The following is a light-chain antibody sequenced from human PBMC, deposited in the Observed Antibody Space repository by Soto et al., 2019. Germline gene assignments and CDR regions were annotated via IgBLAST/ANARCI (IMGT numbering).Light chain of an antibody. Sequence: QSALTQPPSASGSPGQSVTISCTGTSSDVGDYNYVSWYQQHPGKAPKLMIYEVNTRPSGVPDRFSGSKSGNTASLTVSGLQAEDESDYYCSSYAGSNNWVFGGGTKLTVL. CDR3: SSYAGSNNWV. CDR1: SSDVGDYNY. CDR2: EVN. V-gene: IGLV2-8*01. J-gene: IGLJ3*02.